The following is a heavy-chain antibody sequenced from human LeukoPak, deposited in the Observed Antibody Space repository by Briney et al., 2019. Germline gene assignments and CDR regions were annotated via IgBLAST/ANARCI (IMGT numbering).Heavy chain of an antibody. CDR1: GFTFGNHG. Sequence: PGGSLRLSCAASGFTFGNHGMSWVRQPPGKGLEWVSLIIGSSGSTYCADSVKGRFTISRDKSKNTLYLQMNSLIVEDTAIYYCAKDRFGVTTEFGNWGQGALVTVSS. V-gene: IGHV3-23*01. J-gene: IGHJ4*02. D-gene: IGHD3-10*01. CDR3: AKDRFGVTTEFGN. CDR2: IIGSSGST.